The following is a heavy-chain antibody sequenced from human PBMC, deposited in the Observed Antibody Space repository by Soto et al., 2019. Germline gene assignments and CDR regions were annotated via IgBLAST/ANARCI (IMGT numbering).Heavy chain of an antibody. Sequence: SETLSLTCTVSGGSISSYYWSWIRQPPGKGLEWIGYIYYSGSTNYNPSLKSRVTISVDTSKNQFSLKLSSVTAADTAVYYCARDYCSGGSCYGDWFDPWAREPWSPSPQ. J-gene: IGHJ5*02. CDR1: GGSISSYY. CDR2: IYYSGST. V-gene: IGHV4-59*01. CDR3: ARDYCSGGSCYGDWFDP. D-gene: IGHD2-15*01.